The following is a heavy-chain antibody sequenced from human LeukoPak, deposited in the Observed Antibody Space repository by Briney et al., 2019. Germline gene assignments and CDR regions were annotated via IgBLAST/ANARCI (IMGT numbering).Heavy chain of an antibody. V-gene: IGHV1-3*01. J-gene: IGHJ4*02. CDR1: GYTFTRYA. CDR3: ARGNDPDY. Sequence: ASVKVPRKASGYTFTRYAMQWVRRAPGQRLEWMGWINAGNGSPKYSQNFQGRVTITRDTSASIAYMELSSLRSEDTAVYYCARGNDPDYWGQGTLVTVSS. CDR2: INAGNGSP. D-gene: IGHD3-10*01.